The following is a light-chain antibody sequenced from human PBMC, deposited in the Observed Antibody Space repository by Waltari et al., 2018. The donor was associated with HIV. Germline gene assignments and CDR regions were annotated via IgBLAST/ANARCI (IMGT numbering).Light chain of an antibody. J-gene: IGLJ2*01. CDR2: GKN. Sequence: SSELTQDPAVSVALGQTVKIACLGDSPRTYYESWYRLRPGQAPQLLVSGKNSRPSVIPDRFAASSSGNRAFLTITGARAEDEADYYCACWDRSGDYILFGGGTSLTGL. CDR1: SPRTYY. CDR3: ACWDRSGDYIL. V-gene: IGLV3-19*01.